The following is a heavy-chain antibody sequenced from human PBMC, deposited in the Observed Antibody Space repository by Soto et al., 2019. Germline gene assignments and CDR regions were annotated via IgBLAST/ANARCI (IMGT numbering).Heavy chain of an antibody. J-gene: IGHJ4*02. Sequence: GGSLRLSCAASGFTFSNAWMSWVRQAPGKGLEWVGRIKSKTDGGTTDYAAPVKGRFTISRDDSKNTLYLQMNSLKTEDTAVYYCTTDRELAVETTVDYWGQGTLVTVSS. CDR2: IKSKTDGGTT. V-gene: IGHV3-15*01. CDR3: TTDRELAVETTVDY. D-gene: IGHD4-4*01. CDR1: GFTFSNAW.